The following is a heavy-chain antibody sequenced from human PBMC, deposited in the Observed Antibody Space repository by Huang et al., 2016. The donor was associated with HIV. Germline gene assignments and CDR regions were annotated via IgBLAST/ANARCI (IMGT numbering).Heavy chain of an antibody. CDR2: IYYDGSNK. CDR1: RFTFSNYA. D-gene: IGHD5-12*01. J-gene: IGHJ6*03. V-gene: IGHV3-30-3*01. CDR3: ARDLWLRDLYYYYYMDV. Sequence: QVQLVESGGGVVQPGRSLRLSCAASRFTFSNYAMHWVRQAPGNGLEWLAVIYYDGSNKYYADSVKGRFTISRDNSKNTLYLQMNSLRAEDTAVYYCARDLWLRDLYYYYYMDVWGKGTTVTVSS.